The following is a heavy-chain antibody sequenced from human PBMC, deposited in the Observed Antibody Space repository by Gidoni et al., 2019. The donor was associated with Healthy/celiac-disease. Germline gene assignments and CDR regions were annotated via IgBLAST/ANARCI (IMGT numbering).Heavy chain of an antibody. Sequence: QVQLVESGGGVVQPGRSLRLSCAASGFTFSSYAMHWVRQAPGKGLEWVAVISYDGSNKYYADSVKGRFTISRDNSKNALYLQMNSLRAEDTAVYYCAVPADYSNYPYYYYYYGMDVWGQGTTVTVSS. J-gene: IGHJ6*02. D-gene: IGHD4-4*01. CDR1: GFTFSSYA. CDR3: AVPADYSNYPYYYYYYGMDV. V-gene: IGHV3-30*04. CDR2: ISYDGSNK.